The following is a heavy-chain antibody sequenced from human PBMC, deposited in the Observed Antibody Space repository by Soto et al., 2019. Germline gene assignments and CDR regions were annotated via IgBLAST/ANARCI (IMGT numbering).Heavy chain of an antibody. D-gene: IGHD6-13*01. CDR3: AREAAAERNYYGLDV. Sequence: QVQLVQSGPAVRKPGASVKVSCKASGYIFSRYGISWVRQAPGQGLGWMGWISGYNGNTKFGERVQGRVNVTTDTSTSTGSMELRSLRSDETAVYYCAREAAAERNYYGLDVWGQGTTVIVSS. CDR1: GYIFSRYG. V-gene: IGHV1-18*01. J-gene: IGHJ6*02. CDR2: ISGYNGNT.